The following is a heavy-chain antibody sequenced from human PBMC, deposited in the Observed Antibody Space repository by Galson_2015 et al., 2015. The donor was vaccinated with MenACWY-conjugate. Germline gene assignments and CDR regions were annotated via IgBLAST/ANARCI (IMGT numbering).Heavy chain of an antibody. CDR1: RYTFTGFY. D-gene: IGHD2-2*01. CDR2: LTPHSGGA. V-gene: IGHV1-2*06. CDR3: ARGYAVGHMDV. Sequence: SVKVSCKASRYTFTGFYLHWVRQAPGQGLEWMGRLTPHSGGAEYAQRFQGRVTLSRDMSINTAYMELSSLRFDDTAIYYCARGYAVGHMDVWGEGTTVTVSS. J-gene: IGHJ6*03.